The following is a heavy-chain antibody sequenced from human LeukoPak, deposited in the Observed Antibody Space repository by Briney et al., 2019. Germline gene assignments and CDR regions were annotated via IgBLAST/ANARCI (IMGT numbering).Heavy chain of an antibody. CDR1: GFTFDDFG. CDR2: ISSSSSYI. D-gene: IGHD1-1*01. CDR3: ARDLNWETY. V-gene: IGHV3-21*06. Sequence: GGSLRLSCAASGFTFDDFGMTWVRQAPGKGLEWVSSISSSSSYIYYADSVKGRFTISRDNAKNSLYLRMNSLRAEDTAVYYCARDLNWETYWGQGTLVTVSS. J-gene: IGHJ4*02.